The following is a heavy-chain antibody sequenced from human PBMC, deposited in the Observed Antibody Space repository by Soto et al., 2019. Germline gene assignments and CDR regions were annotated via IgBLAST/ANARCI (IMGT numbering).Heavy chain of an antibody. CDR1: GGSISSSSYY. Sequence: PSETLSLTCTVSGGSISSSSYYWGWIRQPPGKGLEWIGSIYYSGSTYYNPSLKGRITISVDTSKNQFSLRLSSVTAADTAVYYCARDRGWFYFDDWGQGTLVTVSS. V-gene: IGHV4-39*07. CDR3: ARDRGWFYFDD. D-gene: IGHD3-10*01. CDR2: IYYSGST. J-gene: IGHJ4*02.